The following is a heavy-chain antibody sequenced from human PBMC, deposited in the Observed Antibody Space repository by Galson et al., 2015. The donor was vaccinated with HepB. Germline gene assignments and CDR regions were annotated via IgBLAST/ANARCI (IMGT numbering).Heavy chain of an antibody. Sequence: SVKVSCKASGGTFNNYAFSWVRQAPGQGLEWMGGIIPMLGKTNYAQKFQGRVTITADKATSTVYMELSSLRSEDTAVYYCARWGGTRDKSDFWSGPFDFWGQGTLVTVSS. V-gene: IGHV1-69*10. J-gene: IGHJ4*02. CDR3: ARWGGTRDKSDFWSGPFDF. D-gene: IGHD3-3*01. CDR2: IIPMLGKT. CDR1: GGTFNNYA.